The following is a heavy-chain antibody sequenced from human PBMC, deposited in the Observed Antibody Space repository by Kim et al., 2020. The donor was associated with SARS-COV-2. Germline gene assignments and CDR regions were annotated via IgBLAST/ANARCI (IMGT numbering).Heavy chain of an antibody. CDR1: GFTFSSYS. Sequence: GGSLRLSCAASGFTFSSYSMNWVRQAPGKGLEWVSSISSSSSYIYYADSVKGRFTISRDNAKNSLYLQMNSLRAEDTAVYYCARDRAPYYYDSSGLIHWGQGTLVTVSS. CDR2: ISSSSSYI. D-gene: IGHD3-22*01. CDR3: ARDRAPYYYDSSGLIH. J-gene: IGHJ4*02. V-gene: IGHV3-21*01.